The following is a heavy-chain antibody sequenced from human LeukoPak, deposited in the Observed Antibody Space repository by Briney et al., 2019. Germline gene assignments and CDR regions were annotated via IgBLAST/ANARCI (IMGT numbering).Heavy chain of an antibody. D-gene: IGHD3-10*01. V-gene: IGHV4-59*08. CDR2: IFYSGST. CDR3: ARHRFGSFGSGSSSYYFDY. Sequence: SETLSLTCTVPGGSISGYYWSWIRQPPGKGLEWVGYIFYSGSTNYNPSLKSRVTISVDRSKNQFSLRLSSVTAADTAFYYCARHRFGSFGSGSSSYYFDYWGQGTLVTVSS. J-gene: IGHJ4*02. CDR1: GGSISGYY.